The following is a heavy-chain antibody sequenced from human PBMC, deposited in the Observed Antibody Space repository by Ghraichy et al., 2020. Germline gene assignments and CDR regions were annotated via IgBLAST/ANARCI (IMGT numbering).Heavy chain of an antibody. J-gene: IGHJ4*02. CDR3: ARTHYYDSSGSSYYFDY. CDR1: GFTFSSYG. CDR2: IWYDGSNK. D-gene: IGHD3-22*01. Sequence: GGSLRLSCAASGFTFSSYGMHWVRQAPGKGLEWVAVIWYDGSNKYYADSVKGRFTISRDNSKNTLYLQMNSLRAEDTAVYYCARTHYYDSSGSSYYFDYWGQGTLVTVSS. V-gene: IGHV3-33*01.